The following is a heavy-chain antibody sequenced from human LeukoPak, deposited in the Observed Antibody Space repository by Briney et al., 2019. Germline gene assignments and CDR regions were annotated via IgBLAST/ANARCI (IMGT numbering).Heavy chain of an antibody. CDR3: ARGALTYDY. CDR1: GCTFTSYG. D-gene: IGHD3-9*01. CDR2: ISAYNGNT. V-gene: IGHV1-18*01. J-gene: IGHJ4*02. Sequence: VSVMVSCKGSGCTFTSYGISRGRQAPGQGLEWMGWISAYNGNTNYAQKLQGRVTMTTDTSTSTAYMELRSLRSDDTAVYYCARGALTYDYWGQGTLVTVSS.